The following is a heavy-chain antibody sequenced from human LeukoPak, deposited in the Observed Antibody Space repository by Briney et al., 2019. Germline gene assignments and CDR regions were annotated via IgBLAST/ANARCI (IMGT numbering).Heavy chain of an antibody. CDR1: GGSISSSSYY. V-gene: IGHV4-39*01. J-gene: IGHJ6*02. Sequence: SETLSLTCTVSGGSISSSSYYWGWIRQPPGKGLEWIGSIYYSGSTYYSPSLKSRVTISVDTSKNQFSLKLSSVTAADTAVYYCARPNYYGSGSSVLGMDVWGQGTTVTVSS. D-gene: IGHD3-10*01. CDR3: ARPNYYGSGSSVLGMDV. CDR2: IYYSGST.